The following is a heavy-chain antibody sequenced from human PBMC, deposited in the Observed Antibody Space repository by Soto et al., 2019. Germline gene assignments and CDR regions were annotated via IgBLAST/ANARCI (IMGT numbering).Heavy chain of an antibody. V-gene: IGHV4-31*03. CDR1: GGSISSGGHY. CDR3: ARAVGQFGQDAFDI. D-gene: IGHD3-16*01. Sequence: SETLSLTCTVSGGSISSGGHYWSWIRQHPGKGLEWIGYIYYSGSTYYNPSLKSRVTISVDTSKNQFSLKLSSVTAADTAVYYCARAVGQFGQDAFDIWGQGTMVTVSS. J-gene: IGHJ3*02. CDR2: IYYSGST.